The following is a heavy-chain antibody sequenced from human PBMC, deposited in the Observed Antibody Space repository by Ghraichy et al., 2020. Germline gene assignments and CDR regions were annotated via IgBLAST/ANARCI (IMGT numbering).Heavy chain of an antibody. CDR3: TRSRYSSGWYFDY. V-gene: IGHV4-59*01. CDR2: IYYSGST. Sequence: SETLSLTCTVSGGSISSYYWSWIQQPPGKGLEWIGYIYYSGSTNYNPSLKSRVTISVDTSKNQFSLKLSSVTAADTAVYYCTRSRYSSGWYFDYWGQGTLVTVSS. D-gene: IGHD6-19*01. CDR1: GGSISSYY. J-gene: IGHJ4*02.